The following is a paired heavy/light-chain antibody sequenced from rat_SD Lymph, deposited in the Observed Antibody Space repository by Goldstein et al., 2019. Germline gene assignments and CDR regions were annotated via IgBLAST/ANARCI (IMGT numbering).Heavy chain of an antibody. CDR1: GFSLTSYH. CDR3: ARDFRGLHGTFSF. V-gene: IGHV2-32*01. CDR2: MWSDGDT. Sequence: QVQLKESGPGLVQPSQTLSLTCTVSGFSLTSYHVHWVRQPPGKGLEWMGVMWSDGDTSYNSALKSRLSISRDTSKSQVFLKMSSLQTEDTATYYCARDFRGLHGTFSFGGQGVMVTVSS. D-gene: IGHD1-3*01. J-gene: IGHJ2*01.
Light chain of an antibody. CDR2: NAN. V-gene: IGKV12S32*01. J-gene: IGKJ2-3*01. CDR3: QQYNNYYT. Sequence: DIRMTQSPASLSASLGETVNIECLASEDIYSDLAWYQQKPGKSPQLLIYNANSLQNGVPSRFSGSGSGTQYSLKINSLQSEDVATYFCQQYNNYYTFGAGTKLELK. CDR1: EDIYSD.